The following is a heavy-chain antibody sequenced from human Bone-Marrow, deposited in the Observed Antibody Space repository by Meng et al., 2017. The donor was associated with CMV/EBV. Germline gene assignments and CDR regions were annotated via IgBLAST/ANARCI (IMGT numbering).Heavy chain of an antibody. Sequence: GSLRLSCTVSGYSISSGYYWGWLRQPPGKGLEWSGSIYHSGSTYYNPSLKSRVTISVDTSKNQFSLKLSSVTAADTAVYYCAARNYFDYWGQGTLVTVSS. CDR3: AARNYFDY. CDR2: IYHSGST. J-gene: IGHJ4*02. CDR1: GYSISSGYY. V-gene: IGHV4-38-2*02.